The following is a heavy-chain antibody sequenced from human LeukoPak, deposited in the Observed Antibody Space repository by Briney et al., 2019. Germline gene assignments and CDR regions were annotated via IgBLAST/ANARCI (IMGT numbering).Heavy chain of an antibody. D-gene: IGHD2-2*01. Sequence: SETLSLTCTVYGGSFSNYYWNWIRQPPGKGLEWIGKISHSGSTNYNPSLKSRVTISLDTSKNQFSLKLSSVTAADTAVYYCARDGYIVVVPAAPSAPPNWFDPWGQGTLVTVSS. V-gene: IGHV4-34*01. CDR2: ISHSGST. CDR3: ARDGYIVVVPAAPSAPPNWFDP. CDR1: GGSFSNYY. J-gene: IGHJ5*02.